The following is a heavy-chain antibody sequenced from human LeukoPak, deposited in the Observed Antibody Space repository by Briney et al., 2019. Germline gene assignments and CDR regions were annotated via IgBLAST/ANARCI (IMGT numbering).Heavy chain of an antibody. J-gene: IGHJ4*02. CDR1: GCTFSSYD. Sequence: ASVKVSCKASGCTFSSYDISWVRQAPGQGLEWMGIIIPILGSASYAQQFQGRVTITRDTSTSTVYMEMSSLGSEDTAAYYCARRGEAGTRFDCWGQGTLVTVSS. D-gene: IGHD6-19*01. CDR3: ARRGEAGTRFDC. CDR2: IIPILGSA. V-gene: IGHV1-69*04.